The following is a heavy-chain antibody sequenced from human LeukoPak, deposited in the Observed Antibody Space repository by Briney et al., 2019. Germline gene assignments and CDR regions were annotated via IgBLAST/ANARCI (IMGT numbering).Heavy chain of an antibody. D-gene: IGHD3-9*01. CDR3: AKGYYDILTDYFHNWFNP. CDR1: GFTFSSYA. J-gene: IGHJ5*02. Sequence: GGSLRLSCAASGFTFSSYAVSWVRQAPGVGLEWVSTISGRGGSTFYADSVKGRFTISRDNSENTLYLQMNSLRADDTAVYYCAKGYYDILTDYFHNWFNPWGQGTLVIVSS. CDR2: ISGRGGST. V-gene: IGHV3-23*01.